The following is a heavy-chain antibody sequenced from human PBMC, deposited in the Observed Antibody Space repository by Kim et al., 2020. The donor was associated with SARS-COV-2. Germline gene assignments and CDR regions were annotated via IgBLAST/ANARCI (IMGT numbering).Heavy chain of an antibody. CDR2: IIPIFGTA. CDR1: GGTFSSYA. V-gene: IGHV1-69*13. J-gene: IGHJ4*02. D-gene: IGHD5-12*01. Sequence: SVKVSCKASGGTFSSYAISWVRQAPGQGLEWMGGIIPIFGTANYAQKFQGRVTITADESTSTAYMELSSLRSEDTAVYYCARGSYSGYDLGGFDYWGQGTLVTVSS. CDR3: ARGSYSGYDLGGFDY.